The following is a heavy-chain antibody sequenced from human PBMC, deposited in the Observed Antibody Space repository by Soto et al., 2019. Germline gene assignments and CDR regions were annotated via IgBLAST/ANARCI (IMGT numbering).Heavy chain of an antibody. CDR2: INAGNGNT. Sequence: ASVKVSCKASGYTFTSYGISWVRQAPGQGLEWMGWINAGNGNTKYAQKFQGRVTITSDTSASTAYMGLSSLRSEDTAVYFCARGVENIVVVLDVFGYYGMDVWGQATTVTVSS. CDR3: ARGVENIVVVLDVFGYYGMDV. CDR1: GYTFTSYG. V-gene: IGHV1-18*01. D-gene: IGHD2-2*01. J-gene: IGHJ6*02.